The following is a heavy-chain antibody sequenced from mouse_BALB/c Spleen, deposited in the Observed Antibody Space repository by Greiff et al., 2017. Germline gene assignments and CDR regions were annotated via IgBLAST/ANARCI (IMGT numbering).Heavy chain of an antibody. V-gene: IGHV2-5-1*01. CDR1: GFSLTSYG. Sequence: QVQLKQSGPSLVQPSQSLSITCTVSGFSLTSYGVHWVRPSPGKGLEWLGVIWRGGSTDYNAAFMSRLSITKDNSKSQVFFKMNSLQADDTAIYYGAKNWEATWEDGYPAYWGQGTLVTVSA. CDR2: IWRGGST. CDR3: AKNWEATWEDGYPAY. J-gene: IGHJ3*01. D-gene: IGHD1-2*01.